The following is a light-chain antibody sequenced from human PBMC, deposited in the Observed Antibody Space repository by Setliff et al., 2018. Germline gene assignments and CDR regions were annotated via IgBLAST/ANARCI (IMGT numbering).Light chain of an antibody. CDR1: SSDVGSYDL. J-gene: IGLJ2*01. Sequence: QSALTQPASVSGSPGQSITISCSGTSSDVGSYDLVSWYQQHPGKAPKLIIYAVSDRPSGVSNRFSGSKSGNTASLTISGLQAEDEADYYCLSYTSETTHALFAGGTQLTVL. CDR2: AVS. V-gene: IGLV2-14*03. CDR3: LSYTSETTHAL.